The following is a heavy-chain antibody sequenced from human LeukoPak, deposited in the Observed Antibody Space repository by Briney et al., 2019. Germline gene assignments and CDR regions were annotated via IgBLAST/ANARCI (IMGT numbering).Heavy chain of an antibody. CDR3: ARVGLSWGGYDFGY. V-gene: IGHV3-11*01. CDR1: GFTFSEYF. D-gene: IGHD5-12*01. J-gene: IGHJ4*02. Sequence: GGSLTLSCAASGFTFSEYFMTWIRQAPGKGLECISYISSTGSTKYYADSVQGRFTISRDNAKNSLYLQMNSLRVEDTAMYYCARVGLSWGGYDFGYWGQGTLVTVSS. CDR2: ISSTGSTK.